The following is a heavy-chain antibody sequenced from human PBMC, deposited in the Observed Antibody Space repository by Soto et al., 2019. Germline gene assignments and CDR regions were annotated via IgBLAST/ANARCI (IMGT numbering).Heavy chain of an antibody. CDR1: GGSVSSGSYY. Sequence: QVQLQESGPGLVKPSETLSLTCTVSGGSVSSGSYYWSWIRQPPGKGLEWIGYIYYSGSTNYNPSLKSRVTISVDTSKNQFALKLSAVTAADTVVYYCARGGTVTTAPRLVDYWGQGTLVTVSS. CDR2: IYYSGST. V-gene: IGHV4-61*01. D-gene: IGHD4-17*01. CDR3: ARGGTVTTAPRLVDY. J-gene: IGHJ4*02.